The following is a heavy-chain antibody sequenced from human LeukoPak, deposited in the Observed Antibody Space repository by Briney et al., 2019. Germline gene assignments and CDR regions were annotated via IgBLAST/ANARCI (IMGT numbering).Heavy chain of an antibody. D-gene: IGHD6-13*01. CDR1: GFTFSSYA. Sequence: GGSLRLSCSGSGFTFSSYAMSWVRQAPGKGLEWVSAISGSGGSTYYADSVKGRFTISRDNSKNTLYLQMNSLRAEDTAVYYCAKGVIAAAGYFDYWGQGTLVTVSS. J-gene: IGHJ4*02. CDR3: AKGVIAAAGYFDY. CDR2: ISGSGGST. V-gene: IGHV3-23*01.